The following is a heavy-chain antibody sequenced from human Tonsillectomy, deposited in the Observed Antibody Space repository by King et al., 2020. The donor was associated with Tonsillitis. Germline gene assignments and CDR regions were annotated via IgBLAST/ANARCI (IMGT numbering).Heavy chain of an antibody. CDR1: GFTFSNYG. J-gene: IGHJ4*02. CDR3: AKEDYSSSWYVDY. CDR2: IRYDGSNK. Sequence: VQLVESGGGVVQPGGSLRLSCAASGFTFSNYGMHWVRQAPGKGLEWVAFIRYDGSNKFYADSVKRRFTISRDNSKNTLYLQMNSLRVEDTAVYYCAKEDYSSSWYVDYWGQGTLVTVSS. D-gene: IGHD6-13*01. V-gene: IGHV3-30*02.